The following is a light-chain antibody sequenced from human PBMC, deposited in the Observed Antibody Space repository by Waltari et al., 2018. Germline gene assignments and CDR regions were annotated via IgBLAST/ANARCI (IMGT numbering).Light chain of an antibody. V-gene: IGLV2-14*03. CDR1: SRDVGDYDW. Sequence: QSALTPPASVSGSPGQSITISCTGTSRDVGDYDWVSWYQQHPGKAPKVVIFDVSYRPSGVSNRFSGSKSGNTASLTISGLQAEDEADYYCTSYTSRHSLVFGTGTKVTVL. CDR3: TSYTSRHSLV. CDR2: DVS. J-gene: IGLJ1*01.